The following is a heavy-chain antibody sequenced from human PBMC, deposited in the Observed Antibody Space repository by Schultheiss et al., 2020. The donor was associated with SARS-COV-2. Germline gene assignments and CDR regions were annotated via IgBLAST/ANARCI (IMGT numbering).Heavy chain of an antibody. V-gene: IGHV4-61*05. D-gene: IGHD6-13*01. CDR1: GGAIRGSDYY. CDR3: ARGTMAYSSSYYYFDQ. J-gene: IGHJ4*02. CDR2: VYYSGST. Sequence: SETLSLTCTVSGGAIRGSDYYWTWIRQQPGKGLEWIGYVYYSGSTNYNPSLKSRVTISVDKSKNQFSLKLSSVTAADTAVYYCARGTMAYSSSYYYFDQWGQGTLVTVSS.